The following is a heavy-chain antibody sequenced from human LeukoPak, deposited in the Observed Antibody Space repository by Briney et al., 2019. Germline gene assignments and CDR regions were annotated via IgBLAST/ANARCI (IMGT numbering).Heavy chain of an antibody. CDR1: GGSISSYY. V-gene: IGHV4-4*09. CDR2: IYTSGST. CDR3: AISDVGFDY. J-gene: IGHJ4*02. Sequence: SETLSLTCTVSGGSISSYYWSWIRQPPGKGLEWIGYIYTSGSTNYNPSLKSRVTISVDTSKNQFSLKLSSVTAADTAVYYCAISDVGFDYWGQGTLVTVSS. D-gene: IGHD3-16*01.